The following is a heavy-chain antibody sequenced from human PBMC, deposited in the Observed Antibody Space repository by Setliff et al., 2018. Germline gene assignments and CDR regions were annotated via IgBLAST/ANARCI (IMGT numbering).Heavy chain of an antibody. CDR2: ISAYNGNT. CDR1: GYTFTSYG. V-gene: IGHV1-18*01. CDR3: ARIVVVISHPHYYYYYGMDV. J-gene: IGHJ6*02. D-gene: IGHD3-22*01. Sequence: AASVKVSCKASGYTFTSYGISWVRQAPGQGLEWMGWISAYNGNTNYAQKLQGRVTMTTDTSTSTAYMELRSLRSDDTAVYYCARIVVVISHPHYYYYYGMDVWGQGTTVTVSS.